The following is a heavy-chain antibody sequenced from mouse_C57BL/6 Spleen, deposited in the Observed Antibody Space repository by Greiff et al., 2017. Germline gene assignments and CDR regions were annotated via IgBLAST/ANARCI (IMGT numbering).Heavy chain of an antibody. Sequence: QVQLQQSGPELVKPGASVKISCKASGYASSSSWMNWVKQRPGKGLEWIGRIYPGDGDTNYNGKFKGKATLTADKSSSTAYMQLSSLTSEDSAVYFCAKDYYGSKDYWGQGTTLTVSS. D-gene: IGHD1-1*01. V-gene: IGHV1-82*01. CDR2: IYPGDGDT. J-gene: IGHJ2*01. CDR3: AKDYYGSKDY. CDR1: GYASSSSW.